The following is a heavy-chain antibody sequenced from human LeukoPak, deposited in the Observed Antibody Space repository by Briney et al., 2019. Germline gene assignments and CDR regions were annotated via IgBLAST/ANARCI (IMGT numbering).Heavy chain of an antibody. J-gene: IGHJ5*02. D-gene: IGHD1-26*01. CDR1: GFSFTTYW. CDR3: TREDRVVGSLDA. CDR2: MNQDGSGR. V-gene: IGHV3-7*01. Sequence: AGGSLRLSCTASGFSFTTYWMSWVRQAPGKGLEWVASMNQDGSGRHYSDSVKGRFTISRDNAKNSVSLQMNSLRVEDTALYYCTREDRVVGSLDAWGQGTLVTVSS.